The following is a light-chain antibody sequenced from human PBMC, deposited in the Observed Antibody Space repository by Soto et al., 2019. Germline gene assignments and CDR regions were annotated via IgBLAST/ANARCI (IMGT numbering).Light chain of an antibody. J-gene: IGLJ1*01. V-gene: IGLV2-8*01. CDR2: GVT. CDR1: SSDVGAYTY. CDR3: SSYAGSNNYV. Sequence: QSVLTQPPSASGSPGQSVTISCTGTSSDVGAYTYVSWYQQHPGKAPKRMIYGVTERPSGVPDRFSGSKSGNTASLTVSGLQTEDEAYYYCSSYAGSNNYVFGTGTKVTVL.